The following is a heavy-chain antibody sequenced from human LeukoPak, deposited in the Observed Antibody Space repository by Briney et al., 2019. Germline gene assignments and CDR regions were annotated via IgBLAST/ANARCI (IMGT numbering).Heavy chain of an antibody. D-gene: IGHD4-17*01. V-gene: IGHV4-34*01. CDR1: GGSFSGYY. CDR2: INHSGST. CDR3: ARGQGTVTTH. J-gene: IGHJ4*02. Sequence: PSETLSLTCAVYGGSFSGYYWSWIRQPPGKGLEWIGEINHSGSTNYNPSLKSRVTISVDTSKNQFSLKLSSETAADTAVYYCARGQGTVTTHWGQGTLVTVSS.